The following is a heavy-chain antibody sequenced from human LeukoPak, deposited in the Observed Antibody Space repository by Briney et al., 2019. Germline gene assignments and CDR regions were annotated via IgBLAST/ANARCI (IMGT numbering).Heavy chain of an antibody. D-gene: IGHD5-24*01. V-gene: IGHV1-24*01. CDR2: FDPEDGET. CDR1: GYTLTELS. J-gene: IGHJ4*02. Sequence: ASVKVSCKVSGYTLTELSMHWVRQAPGKGLEWMGGFDPEDGETIYAQKFQGRVTMTEDTSTDTAYMELSSLRSEDTAVYYCARDGYKSGGHDYWGQGTLVTVSS. CDR3: ARDGYKSGGHDY.